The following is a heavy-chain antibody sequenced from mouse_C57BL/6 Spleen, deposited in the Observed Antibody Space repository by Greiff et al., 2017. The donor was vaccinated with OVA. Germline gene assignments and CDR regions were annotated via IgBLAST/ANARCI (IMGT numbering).Heavy chain of an antibody. J-gene: IGHJ1*03. Sequence: QVQLQQSGAELVRPGASVTLSCKASGYTFTDYEMHWVKQTPVHGLEWIGAIDPETGGTAYNQKFKGKAILTADKSSSTAYMERRSLTSEDSAVYYCTRPYGSRVYWYFDVWGTGTTVTVSS. CDR2: IDPETGGT. CDR3: TRPYGSRVYWYFDV. CDR1: GYTFTDYE. D-gene: IGHD1-1*01. V-gene: IGHV1-15*01.